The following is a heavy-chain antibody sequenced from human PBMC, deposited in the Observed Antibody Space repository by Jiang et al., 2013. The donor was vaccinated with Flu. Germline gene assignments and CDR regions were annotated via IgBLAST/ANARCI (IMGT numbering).Heavy chain of an antibody. D-gene: IGHD3-22*01. J-gene: IGHJ6*02. Sequence: VQLVESGGGVVQPGGSLRLSCAASGFTFSSYGMHWVRQAPGKGLEWVAFIRYDGSNKYYADSVKGRFTISRDNSKNTLYLQMNSLRAEDTAVYYCARGGRYDSTPMDVWGQGTTVTVSS. CDR2: IRYDGSNK. CDR3: ARGGRYDSTPMDV. CDR1: GFTFSSYG. V-gene: IGHV3-30*02.